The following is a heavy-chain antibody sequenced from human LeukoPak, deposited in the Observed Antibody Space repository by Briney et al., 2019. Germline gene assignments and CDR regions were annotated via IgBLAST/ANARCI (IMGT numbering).Heavy chain of an antibody. V-gene: IGHV3-9*01. J-gene: IGHJ6*03. CDR1: GFTFDDYA. CDR2: ISWNSGSI. D-gene: IGHD3-22*01. Sequence: PGGSLRLSCAASGFTFDDYAMHWVRQAPGKGLEWVSGISWNSGSIGYADSVKGRFTISRDNAKNSLYLQMNSLRAEDTAVYYCARGEAGSGYYIYYYYYMDVWGKGTTVTISS. CDR3: ARGEAGSGYYIYYYYYMDV.